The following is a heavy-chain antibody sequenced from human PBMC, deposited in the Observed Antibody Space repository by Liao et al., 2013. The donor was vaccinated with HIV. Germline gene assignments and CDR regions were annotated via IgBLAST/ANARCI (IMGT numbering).Heavy chain of an antibody. J-gene: IGHJ6*03. V-gene: IGHV4-30-4*01. Sequence: QVQLQQWGAGLLKPSETLSLTCAVYNGSLSDYYWSWIRQSPGKGLEWIGYFYYTGTSYYNPSLKSRVTMSLNPSKNQFSLRLSYVTAADTAVYYCARQYCGAQCYSYDYFMDVWGKGTTVTVSS. CDR2: FYYTGTS. CDR3: ARQYCGAQCYSYDYFMDV. CDR1: NGSLSDYY. D-gene: IGHD2-21*01.